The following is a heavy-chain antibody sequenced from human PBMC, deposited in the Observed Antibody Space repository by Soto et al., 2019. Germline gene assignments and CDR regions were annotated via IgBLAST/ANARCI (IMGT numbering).Heavy chain of an antibody. Sequence: LRLSCAASGFTFSSYSMNWVRQAPGKGLEWVSSISSSSSYIYYADSVKGRFTISRDNAKNSLYLQMNSLRAEDTAVYYCARVPGYSSGWFNYWGQGTLVTVSS. CDR2: ISSSSSYI. CDR1: GFTFSSYS. D-gene: IGHD6-19*01. V-gene: IGHV3-21*01. J-gene: IGHJ4*02. CDR3: ARVPGYSSGWFNY.